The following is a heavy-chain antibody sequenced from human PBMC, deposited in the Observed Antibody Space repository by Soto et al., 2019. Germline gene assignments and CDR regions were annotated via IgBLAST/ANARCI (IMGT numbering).Heavy chain of an antibody. V-gene: IGHV1-2*02. D-gene: IGHD6-6*01. Sequence: ASVKVACKASGFSFTVYYKHWLRQAPGQGLEWMGWINAHSGGTEYSQKFQGRVTLTRDTSIATAYLTLTRLTSDDTALYYCAKDLTRQLAYWLGPWRKGTQATVPS. CDR3: AKDLTRQLAYWLGP. CDR2: INAHSGGT. J-gene: IGHJ5*02. CDR1: GFSFTVYY.